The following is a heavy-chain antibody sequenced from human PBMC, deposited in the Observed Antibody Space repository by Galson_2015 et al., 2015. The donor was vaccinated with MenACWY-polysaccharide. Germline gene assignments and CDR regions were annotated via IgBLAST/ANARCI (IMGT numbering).Heavy chain of an antibody. CDR1: GFTFSRTG. J-gene: IGHJ5*02. Sequence: LRLSCAASGFTFSRTGMHWVRQAPGKGLEWVAVISNDGSYKYYPDSVKGRYTVSRDNSKNTLYLQINGLRTEDTAVYYCGKDRDSGSPSWFDPWGQGTLVTVSS. CDR3: GKDRDSGSPSWFDP. V-gene: IGHV3-30*18. D-gene: IGHD5-12*01. CDR2: ISNDGSYK.